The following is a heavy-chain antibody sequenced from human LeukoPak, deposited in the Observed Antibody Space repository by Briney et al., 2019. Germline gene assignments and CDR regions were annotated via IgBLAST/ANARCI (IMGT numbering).Heavy chain of an antibody. CDR3: ARGGGLDV. V-gene: IGHV3-7*03. D-gene: IGHD3-16*01. CDR2: INHNGNVN. J-gene: IGHJ6*02. Sequence: GRTLRLSCAASGFTFSSYWMNWARQAPGKGLEWVASINHNGNVNYYVDSVKGRFTISRDNAKNSLYLQMSNLRAEDTAVYFCARGGGLDVWGQGATVTVSS. CDR1: GFTFSSYW.